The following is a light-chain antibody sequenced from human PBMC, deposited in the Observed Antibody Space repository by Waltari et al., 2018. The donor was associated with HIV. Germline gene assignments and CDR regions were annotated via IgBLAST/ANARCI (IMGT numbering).Light chain of an antibody. J-gene: IGKJ2*01. Sequence: EIVMTQSPATLSVSPGERVTLSCRASQSLNRNLAWDQQKPGQPPRLLIYGASTRATGVPARFSGSGSGTEFTLTISGLQPDDFATYYCHQYKSEHTFGQGTKVEIK. CDR1: QSLNRN. CDR2: GAS. CDR3: HQYKSEHT. V-gene: IGKV3-15*01.